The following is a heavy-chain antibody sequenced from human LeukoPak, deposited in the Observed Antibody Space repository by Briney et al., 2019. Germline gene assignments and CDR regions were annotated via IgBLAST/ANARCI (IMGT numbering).Heavy chain of an antibody. Sequence: GASVKVSCKASGYTFTAYYMHWVRQAPGQGLEWMGWVNPNSGVTNYAQKFQGRVAMTRDTSISTAYMELSRLTSDDTAFYYCARDATARDYSNFDYWGQGTLVTVSS. CDR3: ARDATARDYSNFDY. CDR1: GYTFTAYY. V-gene: IGHV1-2*02. D-gene: IGHD4-11*01. CDR2: VNPNSGVT. J-gene: IGHJ4*02.